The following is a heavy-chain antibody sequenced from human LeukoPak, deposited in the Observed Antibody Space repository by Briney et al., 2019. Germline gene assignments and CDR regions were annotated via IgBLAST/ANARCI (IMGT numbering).Heavy chain of an antibody. CDR1: GFTFSSYS. CDR3: ARGPPYDFWSGYSNWFDP. J-gene: IGHJ5*02. CDR2: ISSSSSYI. Sequence: PGGSLRLSCAASGFTFSSYSMNWVRQAPGKGLEWVSSISSSSSYIYYADSVKGRFTISRDNAKNSLYLQMNSLRAEDTAVYYCARGPPYDFWSGYSNWFDPWGQGTLVTVSS. V-gene: IGHV3-21*01. D-gene: IGHD3-3*01.